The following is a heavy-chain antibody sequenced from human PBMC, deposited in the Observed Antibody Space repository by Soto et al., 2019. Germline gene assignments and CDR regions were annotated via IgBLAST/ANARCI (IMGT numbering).Heavy chain of an antibody. CDR3: ARRGSGSYYDY. J-gene: IGHJ4*02. D-gene: IGHD1-26*01. CDR1: GFTFSSYA. V-gene: IGHV3-23*01. CDR2: ISGSGGST. Sequence: EVQLLESGGGLVQPGGSLRLSCAASGFTFSSYAMRWVRQAPVKGLEWVSAISGSGGSTYYADSVKGRFTISRDNSKNTLCLQMNGLRAEDAAVYYCARRGSGSYYDYWGEGTLVTVSS.